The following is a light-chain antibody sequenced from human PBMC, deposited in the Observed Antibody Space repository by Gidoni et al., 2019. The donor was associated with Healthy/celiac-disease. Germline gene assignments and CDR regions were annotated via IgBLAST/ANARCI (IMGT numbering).Light chain of an antibody. J-gene: IGKJ3*01. CDR2: AAS. CDR1: QSISSY. V-gene: IGKV1-39*01. Sequence: DIQMTQSPSYLSASVGDRVTITCRASQSISSYLNWYQQKPGKAPKLLIYAASSLQSGVPSRFSGSGSGTDFTLTISSLQPEDFATYYCQQSYSTRFTFGPGTKVDIK. CDR3: QQSYSTRFT.